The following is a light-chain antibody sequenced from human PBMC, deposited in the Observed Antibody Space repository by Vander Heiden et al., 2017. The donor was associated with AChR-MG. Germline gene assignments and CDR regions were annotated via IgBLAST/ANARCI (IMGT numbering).Light chain of an antibody. CDR2: AAS. Sequence: IQLTQSPSSLPASVGDRVTITCRASQGISSYLAWYQQKPGKAPKLLIYAASTLQSGVPSRFSGSGSGTDFTLTISSLQPEDFATYYCQQLNSYPPGTFGQGTKLEIK. CDR3: QQLNSYPPGT. CDR1: QGISSY. V-gene: IGKV1-9*01. J-gene: IGKJ2*01.